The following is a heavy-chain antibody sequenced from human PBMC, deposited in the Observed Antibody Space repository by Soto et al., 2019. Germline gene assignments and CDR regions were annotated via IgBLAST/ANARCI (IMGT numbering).Heavy chain of an antibody. CDR2: IYYSVST. CDR1: GGSISSYY. J-gene: IGHJ4*02. V-gene: IGHV4-59*01. CDR3: ARDLGDCINGVCYVNYFDY. D-gene: IGHD2-8*01. Sequence: TLSLTCTVSGGSISSYYWSWIRQPPGKGLEWIGYIYYSVSTNYNPSLKSRVTISVDTSKNQFSLKLSSVTAADTAVYFCARDLGDCINGVCYVNYFDYWGQGTLVTVSS.